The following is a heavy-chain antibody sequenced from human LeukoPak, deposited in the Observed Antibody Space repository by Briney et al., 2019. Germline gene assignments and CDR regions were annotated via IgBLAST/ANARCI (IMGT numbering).Heavy chain of an antibody. CDR2: ISSSSSTI. D-gene: IGHD3-22*01. CDR3: ARGPYYYDSSGYNHFDY. J-gene: IGHJ4*02. V-gene: IGHV3-48*04. CDR1: GFTFSSYS. Sequence: GGSLRLSCAASGFTFSSYSMNWVRQAPGKGLEWVSYISSSSSTIYYADSVKGRFTISRDNAKNSLYLQMNSLRAEDTAVYYCARGPYYYDSSGYNHFDYWGQGTLVTVSS.